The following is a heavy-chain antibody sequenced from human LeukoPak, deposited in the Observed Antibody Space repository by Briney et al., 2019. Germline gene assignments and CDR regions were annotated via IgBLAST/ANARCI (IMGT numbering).Heavy chain of an antibody. Sequence: NSSETLSLTCTVSGGSISSSSYYWGWIRQPPGKGLEWIGSIYYSGSTYYNPSLKSRVTISVDTSKNQFSLKLSSVTAADTAVYYCARDGYGGNSPPFDYWGQGTLVTVSS. V-gene: IGHV4-39*07. D-gene: IGHD4-23*01. J-gene: IGHJ4*02. CDR2: IYYSGST. CDR3: ARDGYGGNSPPFDY. CDR1: GGSISSSSYY.